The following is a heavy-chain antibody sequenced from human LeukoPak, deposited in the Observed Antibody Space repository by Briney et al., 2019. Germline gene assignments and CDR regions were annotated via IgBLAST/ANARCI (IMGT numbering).Heavy chain of an antibody. V-gene: IGHV3-15*01. Sequence: GGSLRLSCAASGFTFSNAWMSWVRQAPGKGLEWVGRIKSKTDGGTTDYAAPVKGRFTISRDDSKNTLYLQMNSLKTEDTAVYYCTTDLAGWVRGQQLITFDYWGQGTLVTVSS. D-gene: IGHD6-13*01. J-gene: IGHJ4*02. CDR1: GFTFSNAW. CDR3: TTDLAGWVRGQQLITFDY. CDR2: IKSKTDGGTT.